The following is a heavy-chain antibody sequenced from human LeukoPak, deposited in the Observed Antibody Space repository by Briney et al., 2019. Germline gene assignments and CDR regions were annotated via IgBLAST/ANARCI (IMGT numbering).Heavy chain of an antibody. D-gene: IGHD2-2*01. CDR2: IIPIFGTA. CDR3: ARLVVVPAATYDY. V-gene: IGHV1-69*13. Sequence: SVKVSCKASGGTFSSYAISWVRQAPGQGLEWMGGIIPIFGTANYAQKFQGRVTITADESTSTAYMELSSLRSEDTAVYYCARLVVVPAATYDYWGQGALVTVSS. J-gene: IGHJ4*02. CDR1: GGTFSSYA.